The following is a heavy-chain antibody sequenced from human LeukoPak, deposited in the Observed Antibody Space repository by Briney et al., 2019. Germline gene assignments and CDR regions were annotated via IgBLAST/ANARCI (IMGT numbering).Heavy chain of an antibody. V-gene: IGHV3-48*03. J-gene: IGHJ4*02. CDR3: TRDRPSGNITMIRGVTLDH. Sequence: GGSLGLSCAASGFTFRSYEMNWVRQAPGMGLEWISYISRSGIAMYYADSVKGRFTISRDNAKNSLYLHMNSLRAEDTAVYYCTRDRPSGNITMIRGVTLDHWGQGTLVTVSS. D-gene: IGHD3-10*01. CDR1: GFTFRSYE. CDR2: ISRSGIAM.